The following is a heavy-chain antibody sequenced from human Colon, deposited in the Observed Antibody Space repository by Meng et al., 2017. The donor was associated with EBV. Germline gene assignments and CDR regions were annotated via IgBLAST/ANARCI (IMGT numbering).Heavy chain of an antibody. V-gene: IGHV4-31*03. D-gene: IGHD3-22*01. CDR2: IHYSGST. CDR3: ARYVFDSSSLYSNWFDP. J-gene: IGHJ5*02. CDR1: GVSISSGTYY. Sequence: QVQLQESGPGLVKPSQXLSLTCTVSGVSISSGTYYWGWIRQLPGKGLEWIAYIHYSGSTYYSPSLKSRVTISVDTSKNQLSLKLSSMTAADTAVYYCARYVFDSSSLYSNWFDPWGQGTLVNVSS.